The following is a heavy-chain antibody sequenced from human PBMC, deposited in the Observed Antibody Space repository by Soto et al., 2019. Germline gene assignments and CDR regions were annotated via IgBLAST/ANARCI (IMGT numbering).Heavy chain of an antibody. Sequence: SETLSLTCTVSGGSISSYYWSWIRQPPGKGLEWIGYFFYSGSTNYNPSLKSRVTISVDTSKNQFSLKLNSVTAADTAVYYCASGGYPLIYYWGQRTLVTVSS. CDR3: ASGGYPLIYY. J-gene: IGHJ4*02. V-gene: IGHV4-59*01. D-gene: IGHD1-26*01. CDR1: GGSISSYY. CDR2: FFYSGST.